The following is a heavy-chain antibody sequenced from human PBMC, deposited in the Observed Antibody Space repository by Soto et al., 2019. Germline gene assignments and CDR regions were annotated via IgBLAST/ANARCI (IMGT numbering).Heavy chain of an antibody. D-gene: IGHD2-2*01. CDR2: IRSKAYGGTT. CDR1: GFTFGDYA. J-gene: IGHJ6*02. Sequence: GGSLRLSCTASGFTFGDYAMSWFRQAPGKGLEWVGFIRSKAYGGTTEYAASVKGRFTISRDDSKSIAYLQMNSLKTEDTAVYYCTSDTTVLAAIGYYYYYGIDVRAQRTTVTGSS. V-gene: IGHV3-49*03. CDR3: TSDTTVLAAIGYYYYYGIDV.